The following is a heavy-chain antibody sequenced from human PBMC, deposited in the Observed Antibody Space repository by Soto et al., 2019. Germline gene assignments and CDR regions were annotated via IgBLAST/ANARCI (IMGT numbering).Heavy chain of an antibody. CDR2: INAGNGNT. D-gene: IGHD2-2*01. Sequence: QVQLVQSGAEVKKPGASVKVSCKASGYTFTSYAMHWVRQAPGQRLEWMGWINAGNGNTKYSQKFQGRVTITRDTSASTAYRELSSLRSEDTAVYYCARTYCSSTSCYPLGYYGMDVWGQGTTVTVSS. CDR3: ARTYCSSTSCYPLGYYGMDV. CDR1: GYTFTSYA. J-gene: IGHJ6*02. V-gene: IGHV1-3*01.